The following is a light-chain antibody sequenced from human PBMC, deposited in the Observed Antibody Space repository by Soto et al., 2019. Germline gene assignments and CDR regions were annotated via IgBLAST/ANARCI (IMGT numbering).Light chain of an antibody. CDR1: SSNIGAGYD. V-gene: IGLV1-40*01. Sequence: QSVLTQPPSVSGAPGQRVTISCTGSSSNIGAGYDVHWYQQLPGTAPKLLIYDNNNRPSGVPDRFSGSESGTSASLAITGLQAEDEADYYCQSFDSSLTGWVFGTGTKVTVL. CDR2: DNN. CDR3: QSFDSSLTGWV. J-gene: IGLJ1*01.